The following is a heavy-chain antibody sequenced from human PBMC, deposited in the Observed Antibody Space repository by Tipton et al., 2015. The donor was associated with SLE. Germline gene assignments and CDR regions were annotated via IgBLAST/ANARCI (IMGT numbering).Heavy chain of an antibody. CDR3: ATTGDFDY. CDR2: MIPIFGIP. D-gene: IGHD7-27*01. CDR1: GGTFSVYA. J-gene: IGHJ4*02. Sequence: QLVQSGSEVKKPGSSVKVSCKASGGTFSVYAISWVRQAPGQGFEWVGGMIPIFGIPNYAQKFQDRVTMTRNTSISTAYMELSSLRSEDTAVYYCATTGDFDYWGQGTLVTVSS. V-gene: IGHV1-69*17.